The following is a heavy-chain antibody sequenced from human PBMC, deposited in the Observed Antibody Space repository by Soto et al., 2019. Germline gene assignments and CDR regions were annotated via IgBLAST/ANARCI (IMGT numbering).Heavy chain of an antibody. Sequence: QVQLVESGGGVVRPGGSLRLSCAASGFTFHGYGMHWVRQSPGEGLEWVAVLANDESDQYFADSVKGRFTISRDNSKNTLYLQLDSLRPEDTAVYYCARSIGGSSYYPPDYWGQGTLVTVSS. J-gene: IGHJ4*02. CDR1: GFTFHGYG. CDR3: ARSIGGSSYYPPDY. CDR2: LANDESDQ. D-gene: IGHD6-13*01. V-gene: IGHV3-30*03.